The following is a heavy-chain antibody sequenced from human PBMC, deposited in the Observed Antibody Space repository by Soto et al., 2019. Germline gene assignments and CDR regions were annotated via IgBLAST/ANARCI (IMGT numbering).Heavy chain of an antibody. CDR2: INHSGST. Sequence: PSETLSLTCAVYGGSFSGYYWSWIRQPPGKGLEWIGEINHSGSTNYNPSLKSRVTISVDTSKNQFSLKLSPVTAADTAVYYCARESRGADNYYYGMDVWGQGTTVTVSS. CDR1: GGSFSGYY. J-gene: IGHJ6*02. V-gene: IGHV4-34*01. D-gene: IGHD2-15*01. CDR3: ARESRGADNYYYGMDV.